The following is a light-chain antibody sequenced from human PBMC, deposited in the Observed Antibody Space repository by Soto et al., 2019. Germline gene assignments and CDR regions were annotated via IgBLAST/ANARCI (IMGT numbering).Light chain of an antibody. J-gene: IGKJ2*01. CDR1: QSVSSY. CDR3: QQRSNWPPT. CDR2: DAS. Sequence: EIVLTQSPATLSLSPGERATLSCRASQSVSSYLAWYQQKPGQAPRLLIYDASNRATGIPARFSGSGSGTDXXLXISXXEPEDSAVYYCQQRSNWPPTFGQGTKLEIK. V-gene: IGKV3-11*01.